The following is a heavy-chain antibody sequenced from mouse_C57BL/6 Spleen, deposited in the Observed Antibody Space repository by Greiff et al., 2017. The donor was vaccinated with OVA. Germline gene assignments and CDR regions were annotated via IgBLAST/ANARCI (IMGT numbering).Heavy chain of an antibody. CDR2: INPNYGTT. V-gene: IGHV1-39*01. CDR3: ARANVLLRGDYCDY. Sequence: EVQLQQSGPELVKPGASVKISCKASGYSFTDYNMNWVKQSPGKSLEWIGVINPNYGTTSYNQKFKGKATLTVDQSSSTAYMQLNSLTSEDSAVYDCARANVLLRGDYCDYWGQGTTLTVSS. J-gene: IGHJ2*01. D-gene: IGHD1-1*01. CDR1: GYSFTDYN.